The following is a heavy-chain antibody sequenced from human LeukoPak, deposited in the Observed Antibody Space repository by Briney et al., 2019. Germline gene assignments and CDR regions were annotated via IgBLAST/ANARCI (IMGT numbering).Heavy chain of an antibody. D-gene: IGHD3-22*01. CDR3: ARDEGYYDSSGYYLPLYYFDY. CDR2: INPSGGST. CDR1: GYTFTSYY. V-gene: IGHV1-46*01. Sequence: ASVKVSCKASGYTFTSYYMHWVRQAPGQGLEWMGIINPSGGSTSYAQKFRGGVTMTRDTSTSTVYMELSSLRSEDTAVYYCARDEGYYDSSGYYLPLYYFDYWGQGTLVTVSS. J-gene: IGHJ4*02.